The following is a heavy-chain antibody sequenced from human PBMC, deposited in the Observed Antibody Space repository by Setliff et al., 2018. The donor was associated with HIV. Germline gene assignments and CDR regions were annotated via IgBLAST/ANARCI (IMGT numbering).Heavy chain of an antibody. CDR3: ARDMMRWLVMVPGATRGYFDA. CDR2: INQSGIS. CDR1: GGSFSDHY. D-gene: IGHD3-16*01. J-gene: IGHJ4*02. Sequence: LSLTCAVYGGSFSDHYWTWIRQPPGKGLEWIGEINQSGISNFNPSLQSRATIPRDPSKNQVSLKLDSATAADTAVYFCARDMMRWLVMVPGATRGYFDAWGQGALVTVSS. V-gene: IGHV4-34*01.